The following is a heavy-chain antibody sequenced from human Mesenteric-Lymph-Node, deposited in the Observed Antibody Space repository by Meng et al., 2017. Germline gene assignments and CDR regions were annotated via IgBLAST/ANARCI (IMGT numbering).Heavy chain of an antibody. J-gene: IGHJ4*02. D-gene: IGHD3-22*01. Sequence: GESLKISCAASGFTFSSYWMHWVRQAPGKGLVWVSRINSDGSSTSYADSVKGRFTISRDNSKNTLYLQMNSRRAEDTALYYCASGDRITMIVVVNPFYYWGQGTLVTVSS. CDR1: GFTFSSYW. V-gene: IGHV3-74*01. CDR2: INSDGSST. CDR3: ASGDRITMIVVVNPFYY.